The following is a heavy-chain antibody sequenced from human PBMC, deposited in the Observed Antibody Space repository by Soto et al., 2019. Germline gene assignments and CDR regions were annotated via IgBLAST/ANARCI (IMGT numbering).Heavy chain of an antibody. CDR3: ARQGYCSSTSCYAFDY. Sequence: LSLTCAVSGGSISSSNWWSWVRQPPGKGLEWIGEIYHSGSTNYNPSLKSRVTISVDKSKNQFSLKLSSVTAADTAVYYCARQGYCSSTSCYAFDYWGQGTLVTVSS. CDR1: GGSISSSNW. J-gene: IGHJ4*02. V-gene: IGHV4-4*02. CDR2: IYHSGST. D-gene: IGHD2-2*01.